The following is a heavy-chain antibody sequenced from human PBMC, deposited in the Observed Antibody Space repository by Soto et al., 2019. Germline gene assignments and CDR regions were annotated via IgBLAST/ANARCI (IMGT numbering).Heavy chain of an antibody. V-gene: IGHV3-30-3*01. CDR2: ISYDGSNK. Sequence: ESGGGVVQPGRSLRLSCAASGFTFSSYAMHWVRQAPGKGLEWVAVISYDGSNKYYADSVKGRFTISRDNSKNTLYLQMNSLRAEDTAVYYCAREVEQLERRVDYWGQGTLVTVSS. CDR3: AREVEQLERRVDY. CDR1: GFTFSSYA. J-gene: IGHJ4*02. D-gene: IGHD1-1*01.